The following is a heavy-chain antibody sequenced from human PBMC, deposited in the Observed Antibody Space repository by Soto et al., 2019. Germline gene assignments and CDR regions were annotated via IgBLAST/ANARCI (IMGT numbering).Heavy chain of an antibody. CDR2: IYHGGRT. J-gene: IGHJ5*02. CDR3: ATVDNYDILSGHGCFDP. V-gene: IGHV4-4*02. D-gene: IGHD3-9*01. Sequence: PSETLSLTWAVSGGSVSSSHWWSWLRQPPGKGLQWIGDIYHGGRTNYNPSLKSRLTMSVDMSKNQFSLKLRSVTAADTAVYYCATVDNYDILSGHGCFDPWGHVPRFTACS. CDR1: GGSVSSSHW.